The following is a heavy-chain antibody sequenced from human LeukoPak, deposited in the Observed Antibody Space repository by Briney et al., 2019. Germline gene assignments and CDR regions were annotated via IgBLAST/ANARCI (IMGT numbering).Heavy chain of an antibody. J-gene: IGHJ4*02. V-gene: IGHV3-23*01. CDR3: AKVTGIAARPTDAFDY. Sequence: PGGSLRLSCAASGFTFSSYAMSWVRQAPGKGLEWVSAISGSGGSTYYADSVKGRFTISRDNSKNTLYLQMNSLRAEDTAVYYCAKVTGIAARPTDAFDYWGQGTLVTVSS. D-gene: IGHD6-6*01. CDR2: ISGSGGST. CDR1: GFTFSSYA.